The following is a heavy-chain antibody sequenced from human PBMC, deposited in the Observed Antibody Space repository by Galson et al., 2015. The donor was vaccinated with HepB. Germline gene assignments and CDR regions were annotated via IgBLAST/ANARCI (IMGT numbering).Heavy chain of an antibody. CDR1: GDSVSSNNAA. Sequence: CAISGDSVSSNNAAWDWIRQSPSRGLEWLGRTYYRSRWYNDYTLSVKSRLTLNPDTSKNQFSLQLNPVTPEDTAVYYCARTDCTGGICARPFDYWGQGILVTVSS. CDR2: TYYRSRWYN. V-gene: IGHV6-1*01. CDR3: ARTDCTGGICARPFDY. J-gene: IGHJ4*02. D-gene: IGHD2-15*01.